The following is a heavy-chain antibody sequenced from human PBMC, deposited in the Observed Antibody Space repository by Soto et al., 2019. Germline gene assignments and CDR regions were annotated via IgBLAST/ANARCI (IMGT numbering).Heavy chain of an antibody. D-gene: IGHD6-6*01. CDR2: IWYDGSNK. CDR3: AKDLGQVGQLGRSQNYYYYGMDV. CDR1: GFTFSSYG. V-gene: IGHV3-30*02. J-gene: IGHJ6*02. Sequence: PGGSLRLSCAASGFTFSSYGMHWVRQAPGKGLEWVAVIWYDGSNKYYADSVKGRFTISRDNSKNTLYLQMNSLRAEDTAVYYCAKDLGQVGQLGRSQNYYYYGMDVWGQGTAVTVSS.